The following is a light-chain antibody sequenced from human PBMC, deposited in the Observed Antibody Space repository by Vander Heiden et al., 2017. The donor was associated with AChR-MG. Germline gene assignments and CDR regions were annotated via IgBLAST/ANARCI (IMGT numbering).Light chain of an antibody. J-gene: IGLJ2*01. Sequence: QSALTQPASVSGSPGQSITISCTGTSSDVGRYNLVSWYQQHAGKATKLRIYEVSKRPSGVSNRFSGSKSGNTASLTITGLQAEDEADYYCCSYAGSSIVVFGGGTKLTVL. CDR1: SSDVGRYNL. CDR3: CSYAGSSIVV. V-gene: IGLV2-23*02. CDR2: EVS.